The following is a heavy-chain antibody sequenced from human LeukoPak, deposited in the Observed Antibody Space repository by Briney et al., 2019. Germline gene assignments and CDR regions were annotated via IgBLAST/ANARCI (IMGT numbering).Heavy chain of an antibody. CDR2: INPNSGGT. Sequence: ASVKVSCKASGYTLTDYYMHWVRQAPGQGLEWMGRINPNSGGTNYAQKFQGRVTMTRGTSISTVYMELSRLRSDDTAVYYCARVGYYESSGHYEYWGQGTLVTVSS. V-gene: IGHV1-2*06. J-gene: IGHJ4*02. CDR1: GYTLTDYY. D-gene: IGHD3-22*01. CDR3: ARVGYYESSGHYEY.